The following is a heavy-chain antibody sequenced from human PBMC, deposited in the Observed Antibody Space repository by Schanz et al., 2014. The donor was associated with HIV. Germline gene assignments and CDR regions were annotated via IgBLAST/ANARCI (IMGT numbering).Heavy chain of an antibody. D-gene: IGHD3-22*01. J-gene: IGHJ4*02. CDR3: AREGDYYDSSGYLPFDY. CDR1: GFTFSSYG. V-gene: IGHV3-33*08. Sequence: QVQLVESGGGVVQPGRSLRLSCAASGFTFSSYGMHWVRQAPGKGLEWVAVIWYDGSSKYYADSVKGRFTISRDHSKNMVYLQMNSLRAEDTAVYYCAREGDYYDSSGYLPFDYWGQGTLVTVSS. CDR2: IWYDGSSK.